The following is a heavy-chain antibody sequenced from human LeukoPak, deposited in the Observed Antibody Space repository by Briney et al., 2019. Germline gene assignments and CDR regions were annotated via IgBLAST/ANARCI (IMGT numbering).Heavy chain of an antibody. CDR1: GGSISSGDYY. V-gene: IGHV4-30-4*08. D-gene: IGHD5-24*01. J-gene: IGHJ4*02. CDR3: ARDLRRDGYNSFDY. Sequence: TSETLSLTCTVSGGSISSGDYYWSWIRQPPGKGLERIGYIYYSGSTYYNPSLKSRVTISVDTSKNQFSLKLSSVTAADTAVYYCARDLRRDGYNSFDYWGQGTLVTVSS. CDR2: IYYSGST.